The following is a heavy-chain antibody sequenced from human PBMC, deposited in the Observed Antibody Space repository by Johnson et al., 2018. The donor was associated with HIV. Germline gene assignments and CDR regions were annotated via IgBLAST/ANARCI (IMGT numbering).Heavy chain of an antibody. Sequence: QVQLVESGGGVVQPGGSRRLSCAASAFTFSSYAIHWVRQAPGKGLEWVAFIRSDGSNEYYADSVKGRFNISRDNSKNTLYLQMNSLRAEDTAVYYCARSGVLLWFGEKDDALDIWGQGTMVTVSS. D-gene: IGHD3-10*01. J-gene: IGHJ3*02. CDR1: AFTFSSYA. CDR3: ARSGVLLWFGEKDDALDI. V-gene: IGHV3-30*02. CDR2: IRSDGSNE.